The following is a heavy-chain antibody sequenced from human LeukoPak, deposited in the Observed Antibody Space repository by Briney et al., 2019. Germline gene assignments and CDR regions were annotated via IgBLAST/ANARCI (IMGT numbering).Heavy chain of an antibody. CDR3: ARLGYYYDSSGYLRREGFDY. D-gene: IGHD3-22*01. J-gene: IGHJ4*02. CDR2: IYYSGST. CDR1: GGSISSYY. V-gene: IGHV4-59*01. Sequence: SETLSLTCTVSGGSISSYYWSWIRQPPGKGLEWIGYIYYSGSTNYNPSLKSRVTISVDTSKTQFSLKLSSVTAADTAVYYCARLGYYYDSSGYLRREGFDYWGQGTLVTVSS.